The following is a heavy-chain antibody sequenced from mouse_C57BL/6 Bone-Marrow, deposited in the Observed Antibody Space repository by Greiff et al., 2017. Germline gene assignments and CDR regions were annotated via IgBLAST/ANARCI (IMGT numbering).Heavy chain of an antibody. Sequence: DVMLVESGGGLVKPGGSLKLSCAASGFTFSDYGMHWVRQAPEKGLEWVAYISSGSSTIYYADTVKGRFTISRDNAKNTRFLQLTSLRSEDTAMYYCASAPHYAMDYWGQGTSVTVSS. CDR1: GFTFSDYG. V-gene: IGHV5-17*01. J-gene: IGHJ4*01. CDR2: ISSGSSTI. CDR3: ASAPHYAMDY.